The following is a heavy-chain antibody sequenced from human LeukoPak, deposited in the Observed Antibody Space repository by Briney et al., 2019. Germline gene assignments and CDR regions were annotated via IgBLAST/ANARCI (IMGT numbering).Heavy chain of an antibody. CDR2: ISSSSSYI. CDR3: ARGDYDILTGYPTPFDY. J-gene: IGHJ4*02. D-gene: IGHD3-9*01. V-gene: IGHV3-21*01. Sequence: PGGSVRLSCAASGFTFSSYNMNWVRRAPGKGLEWVSSISSSSSYIYYADSVKGRFTISRDNAKNSLYLQMNSLRAEDTAVYYCARGDYDILTGYPTPFDYWGQGTLVTVSS. CDR1: GFTFSSYN.